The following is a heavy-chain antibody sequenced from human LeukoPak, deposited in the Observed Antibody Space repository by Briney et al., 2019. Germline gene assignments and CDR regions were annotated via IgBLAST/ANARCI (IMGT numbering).Heavy chain of an antibody. Sequence: GASVKVSCKASGYTFTSYGISWVRQAPGQGLEWMGWISAYNGNTNYAQKLQGRVTMTTDTSTSTAYMELRSLRSDDTAVYYCARSVIVGPRAIWYFDLWGRGTLVTVSS. D-gene: IGHD2-15*01. V-gene: IGHV1-18*01. CDR3: ARSVIVGPRAIWYFDL. CDR1: GYTFTSYG. J-gene: IGHJ2*01. CDR2: ISAYNGNT.